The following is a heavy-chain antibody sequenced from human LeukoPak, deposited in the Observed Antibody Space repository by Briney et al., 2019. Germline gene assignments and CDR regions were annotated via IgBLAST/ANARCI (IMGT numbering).Heavy chain of an antibody. J-gene: IGHJ4*02. CDR3: AREGPYGGYNSFDY. V-gene: IGHV1-2*02. CDR1: GYTFTGYY. CDR2: INPNSGGT. D-gene: IGHD5-24*01. Sequence: ASVKVSCKASGYTFTGYYMHWVRQAPGQGLEWMGWINPNSGGTNYAQKFQGRVTMTRDTSISTAYMELSRLRSDDTAVYYCAREGPYGGYNSFDYWGQGTLVTVSS.